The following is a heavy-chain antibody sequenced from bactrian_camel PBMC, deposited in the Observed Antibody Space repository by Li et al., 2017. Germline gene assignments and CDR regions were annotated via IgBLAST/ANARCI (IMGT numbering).Heavy chain of an antibody. CDR1: GGTNGNDC. J-gene: IGHJ4*01. V-gene: IGHV3S54*01. D-gene: IGHD3*01. CDR2: IATGSGNT. Sequence: HVQLVESGGGSVQAGGSLILSCTVSGGTNGNDCMAWFRQAPGKEREGVARIATGSGNTYYADSVKGRFTISRDNAKDTLYLQMNSLKIVVTAVYYCALGSSRQATMTARGKGTQVTVS.